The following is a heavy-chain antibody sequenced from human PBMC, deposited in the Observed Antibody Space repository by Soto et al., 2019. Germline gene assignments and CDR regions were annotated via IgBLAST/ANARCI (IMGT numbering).Heavy chain of an antibody. CDR2: IYWNDDK. V-gene: IGHV2-5*01. J-gene: IGHJ5*02. CDR1: GFSLSTSGVG. CDR3: AHSPRIAAQETNWFDP. Sequence: QITLKESGPPLVKPTQTLTLTCTFSGFSLSTSGVGVGWIRQPPGKALEWLAFIYWNDDKRYRPSLKSRLTITKDTSKNQVVLTMTNMDPVDTATYYCAHSPRIAAQETNWFDPWGQGTLVTVSS. D-gene: IGHD6-6*01.